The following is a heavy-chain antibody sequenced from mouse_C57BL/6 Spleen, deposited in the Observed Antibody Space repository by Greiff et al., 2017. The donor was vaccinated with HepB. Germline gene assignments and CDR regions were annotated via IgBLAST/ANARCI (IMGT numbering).Heavy chain of an antibody. V-gene: IGHV5-4*01. Sequence: EVQVVESGGGLVKPGGSLKLSCAASGFTFSSYAMSWVRQTPEKRLEWVATISDGGSYTYYPDNVKGRFTISRDNAKNNLYLQMSHLKSEDTAMYYCARDGYGSSYVFAYWGQGTLVTVSA. CDR1: GFTFSSYA. CDR2: ISDGGSYT. CDR3: ARDGYGSSYVFAY. J-gene: IGHJ3*01. D-gene: IGHD1-1*01.